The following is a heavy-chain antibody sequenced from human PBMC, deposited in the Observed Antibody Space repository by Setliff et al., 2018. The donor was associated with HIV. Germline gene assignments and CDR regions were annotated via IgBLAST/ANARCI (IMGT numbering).Heavy chain of an antibody. J-gene: IGHJ4*02. CDR3: ARYGGPSLDNPYFDY. D-gene: IGHD3-16*01. CDR2: MTGSGETT. CDR1: GFPFRVYA. V-gene: IGHV3-23*01. Sequence: LRLSCAASGFPFRVYAMSWVRLSPRRGLEWVSSMTGSGETTFYGDSMGGRFTISRDNSKNSLYLDIHDVGLDDTAMYFCARYGGPSLDNPYFDYWGQGTLVTVSS.